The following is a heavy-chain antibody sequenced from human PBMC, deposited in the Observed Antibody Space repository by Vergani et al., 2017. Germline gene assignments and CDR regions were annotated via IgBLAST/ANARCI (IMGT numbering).Heavy chain of an antibody. CDR1: GFTFSSYG. CDR2: ISSSSSYT. Sequence: VQLVESGGGVVQPGRSLRLSCAASGFTFSSYGMHWVRPAPGKGLEWVSYISSSSSYTNYADSVKGRFTIARDNAKNSLYLQMNSLRAEDKAVYYCARSRDTAMVTPDYWGQGTLVTVSS. D-gene: IGHD5-18*01. J-gene: IGHJ4*02. CDR3: ARSRDTAMVTPDY. V-gene: IGHV3-21*05.